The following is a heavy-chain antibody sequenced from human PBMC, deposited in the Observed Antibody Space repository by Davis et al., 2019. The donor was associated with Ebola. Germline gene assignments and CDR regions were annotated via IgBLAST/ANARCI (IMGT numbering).Heavy chain of an antibody. Sequence: GGSLRPSCAASGFTFSSYAMSWVRQAPGKGLEWVSAISGSGGSTYYADSVKGRFTTSRDNSKNTLYLQMNSLRAEDTAVYYCASSTVVFWFDPWGQGTLVTVSS. D-gene: IGHD4-23*01. CDR2: ISGSGGST. CDR1: GFTFSSYA. V-gene: IGHV3-23*01. CDR3: ASSTVVFWFDP. J-gene: IGHJ5*02.